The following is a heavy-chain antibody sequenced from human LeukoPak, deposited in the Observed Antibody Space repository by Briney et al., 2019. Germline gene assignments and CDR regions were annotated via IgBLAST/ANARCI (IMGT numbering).Heavy chain of an antibody. J-gene: IGHJ4*02. CDR3: ARDNDWELLPD. V-gene: IGHV4-59*12. Sequence: SETLSLTCTASGGSISSYYWSWIRQPPGKGLEWIGYIYYSGSTNYNPSLKSRVTISVDTSKNQFSLKLSSVTAADTAVYYCARDNDWELLPDWGQGTLVTVSS. CDR1: GGSISSYY. D-gene: IGHD1-26*01. CDR2: IYYSGST.